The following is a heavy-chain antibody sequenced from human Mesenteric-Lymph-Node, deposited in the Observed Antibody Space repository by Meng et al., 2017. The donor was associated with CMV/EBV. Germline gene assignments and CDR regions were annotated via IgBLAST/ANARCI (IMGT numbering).Heavy chain of an antibody. D-gene: IGHD1-7*01. Sequence: GGSLRLSCAASGFSVSTYYMNWVRQAPGKGLEWVSVIHSRGDTDYADSVKGRFTISRDNSKNMLYLQMNSLRPEDTAVYYCARDPGNWNYDYWGQGTLVTVSS. CDR3: ARDPGNWNYDY. CDR2: IHSRGDT. V-gene: IGHV3-53*01. J-gene: IGHJ4*02. CDR1: GFSVSTYY.